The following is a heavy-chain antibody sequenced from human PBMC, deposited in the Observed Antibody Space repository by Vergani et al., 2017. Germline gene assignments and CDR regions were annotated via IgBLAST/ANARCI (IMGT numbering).Heavy chain of an antibody. CDR2: IDDKGKS. J-gene: IGHJ4*02. D-gene: IGHD1-26*01. CDR1: GAAFNSYQ. V-gene: IGHV4-34*01. Sequence: QVQLHQWGAGLLKTSETLSLTCAVSGAAFNSYQWTWIRQSPGRGLEWIGEIDDKGKSICNPTLKSRVTISVDTSKNQFSLKLSSVTAADTAIYYCARDSAVGGTFDSWGQGTLVSVSS. CDR3: ARDSAVGGTFDS.